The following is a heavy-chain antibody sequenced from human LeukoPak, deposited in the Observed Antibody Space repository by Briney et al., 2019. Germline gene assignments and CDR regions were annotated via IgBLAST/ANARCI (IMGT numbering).Heavy chain of an antibody. Sequence: SETLSLTCTVSGGSISSYYWSWIRQPPGKGLEWIGYIYYSGSTNYNPSLKSRVTISVDTSKNQFSLKLSSVTAADTAVYYCARHAYGSGSYPDYWGQGTLVTVSS. J-gene: IGHJ4*02. V-gene: IGHV4-59*08. CDR1: GGSISSYY. CDR3: ARHAYGSGSYPDY. CDR2: IYYSGST. D-gene: IGHD3-10*01.